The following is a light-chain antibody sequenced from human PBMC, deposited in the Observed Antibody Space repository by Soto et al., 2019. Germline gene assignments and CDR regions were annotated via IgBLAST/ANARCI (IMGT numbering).Light chain of an antibody. V-gene: IGKV2D-29*01. CDR2: DAS. Sequence: DIVMTQSPLSLPVTPGEPSSICCRSSQSLLHSNGYNYLDWYLQKPGQPPQLLIYDASNRFSGVPDRFSGSGSGTDFTLKISRVEAEDVGVYYCMQRTHVPITFGQGTRLEI. CDR3: MQRTHVPIT. CDR1: QSLLHSNGYNY. J-gene: IGKJ5*01.